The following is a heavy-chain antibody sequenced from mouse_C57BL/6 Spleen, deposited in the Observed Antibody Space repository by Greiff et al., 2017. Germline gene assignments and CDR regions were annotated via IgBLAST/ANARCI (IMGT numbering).Heavy chain of an antibody. CDR3: ARWGGGYPWYFDV. D-gene: IGHD2-2*01. V-gene: IGHV7-3*01. Sequence: EVMLVESGGGLVQPGGSLSLSCAASGFTFTDYYMSWVRQPPGKALEWLGFIRNKANGYTTEYSASVKGRFTISRDNSQSILYLQMNALRAEDSATYYCARWGGGYPWYFDVWGTGTTVTVSS. CDR1: GFTFTDYY. J-gene: IGHJ1*03. CDR2: IRNKANGYTT.